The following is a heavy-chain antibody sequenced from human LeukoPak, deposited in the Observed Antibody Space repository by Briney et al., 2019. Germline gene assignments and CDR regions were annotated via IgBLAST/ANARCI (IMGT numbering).Heavy chain of an antibody. J-gene: IGHJ3*02. CDR2: ISSSSSYI. D-gene: IGHD1-26*01. Sequence: GGSLRLSCAASGFTFSSYSMNWVRQAPGKGLEWVSSISSSSSYIYYADSVKGRFTISRDNAKNSLYLQMNSLRAEDTAVYYCARGPLLVRVHDAFDIWGQGTMVTVSS. CDR3: ARGPLLVRVHDAFDI. CDR1: GFTFSSYS. V-gene: IGHV3-21*01.